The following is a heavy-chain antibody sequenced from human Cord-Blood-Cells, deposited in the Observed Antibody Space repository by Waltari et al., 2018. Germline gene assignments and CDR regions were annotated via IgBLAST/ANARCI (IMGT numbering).Heavy chain of an antibody. Sequence: QVQLQQWGAGLLKPSETLSLTCAVYGGSFSGYYWSWIRHPPGKGLEWIGEINHSGSTNYNPSLKSRVTISVDTSKNQFSLKLSSVTAADTAVYYCARFSGVTIFGVVIMSDAFDIWGQGTMVTVSS. CDR2: INHSGST. CDR3: ARFSGVTIFGVVIMSDAFDI. V-gene: IGHV4-34*01. D-gene: IGHD3-3*01. CDR1: GGSFSGYY. J-gene: IGHJ3*02.